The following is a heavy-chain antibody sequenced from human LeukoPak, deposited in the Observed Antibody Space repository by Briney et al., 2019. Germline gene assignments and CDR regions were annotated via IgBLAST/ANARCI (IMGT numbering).Heavy chain of an antibody. CDR3: AKDAADFYPYGMDV. CDR2: ISSNGGST. V-gene: IGHV3-64*04. CDR1: GFTFSSYI. J-gene: IGHJ6*02. Sequence: GESLRLSCSASGFTFSSYIMHWVRQAPGKGLEYVSAISSNGGSTYYADSVKGRFTISRDNSKNTLYLQMNSLRAEDTAVYYWAKDAADFYPYGMDVWGQGPTVSVSS. D-gene: IGHD3-3*01.